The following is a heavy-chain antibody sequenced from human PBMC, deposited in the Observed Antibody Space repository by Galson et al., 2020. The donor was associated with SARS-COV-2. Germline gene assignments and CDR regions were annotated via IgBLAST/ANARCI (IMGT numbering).Heavy chain of an antibody. Sequence: GESLKISCAASGFTFSSYAMHWVRQAPGKGLEWVAVISYDGSNKYYADSVKGRFTISRDNSKNTLYLQMNSLRAEDTAVYYCARGGFGGFGELKQDYWGQGTLVTVSS. J-gene: IGHJ4*02. CDR2: ISYDGSNK. V-gene: IGHV3-30*04. CDR3: ARGGFGGFGELKQDY. CDR1: GFTFSSYA. D-gene: IGHD3-10*01.